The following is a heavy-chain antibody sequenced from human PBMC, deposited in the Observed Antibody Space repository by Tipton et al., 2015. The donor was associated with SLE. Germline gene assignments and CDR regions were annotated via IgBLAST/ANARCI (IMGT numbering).Heavy chain of an antibody. Sequence: TLSLTCAVSGGSISSYYWSWIRQPPGKGLEWIGYIYYSGSTNYNPSLKSRVTISVDTSKNQFSLKLSSVTAADTAVYYCARGHSGGYCYCPRPICYFGLWGRGALVTAAS. CDR3: ARGHSGGYCYCPRPICYFGL. CDR1: GGSISSYY. J-gene: IGHJ2*01. CDR2: IYYSGST. V-gene: IGHV4-59*01. D-gene: IGHD5-18*01.